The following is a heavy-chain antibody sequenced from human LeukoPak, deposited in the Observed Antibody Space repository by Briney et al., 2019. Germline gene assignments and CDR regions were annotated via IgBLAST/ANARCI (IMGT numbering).Heavy chain of an antibody. J-gene: IGHJ4*02. CDR3: ARDSTYYYASGSSGPHYFDS. V-gene: IGHV3-30*01. Sequence: GGSLRLSCAASGFTFSNYAMSWVRQAPGKGLEWVAVISNVETNTYYADSVKGRFTISRDNSKNTLYLQLNSLRAEDTSVYYCARDSTYYYASGSSGPHYFDSWGQGTLVTVSS. CDR2: ISNVETNT. D-gene: IGHD3-10*01. CDR1: GFTFSNYA.